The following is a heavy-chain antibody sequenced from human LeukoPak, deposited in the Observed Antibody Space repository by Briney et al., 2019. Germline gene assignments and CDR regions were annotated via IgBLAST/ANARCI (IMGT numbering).Heavy chain of an antibody. V-gene: IGHV4-34*01. D-gene: IGHD6-13*01. CDR2: INHSGST. CDR3: ARGPVAAARAGSFDY. CDR1: GGSFSGYY. J-gene: IGHJ4*02. Sequence: PSETLSLTCAVYGGSFSGYYWSWIRQPPGKGLEWIGEINHSGSTNYNPSLKSRVTISVDTSKNQFSLKLSSVTAADTAVYYCARGPVAAARAGSFDYWGQGTLVTVSS.